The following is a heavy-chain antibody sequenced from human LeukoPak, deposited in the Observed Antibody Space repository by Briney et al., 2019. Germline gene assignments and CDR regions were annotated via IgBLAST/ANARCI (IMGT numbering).Heavy chain of an antibody. J-gene: IGHJ4*02. D-gene: IGHD3-10*01. CDR2: IVPILGTA. CDR3: ARVPQGRSWPYYFDY. Sequence: SVTLSCKASGGTFSTYAISWVRHAHGQGLEWVGRIVPILGTANYAQNIQGRGAITADRTTTTAYMELSSLRSEDTVVYYCARVPQGRSWPYYFDYWGQGTLVTVSS. CDR1: GGTFSTYA. V-gene: IGHV1-69*04.